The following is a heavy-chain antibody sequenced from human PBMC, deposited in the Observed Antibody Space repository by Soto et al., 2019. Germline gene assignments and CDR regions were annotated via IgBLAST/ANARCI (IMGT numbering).Heavy chain of an antibody. CDR2: IKQDGSEK. CDR3: ASGIGSSGEDYYYGMDV. V-gene: IGHV3-7*03. Sequence: GGSLRLSCAASGFTFSSHWMSWVRQAPGKGLEWVANIKQDGSEKYYVDSVKGRFTISRDSAKNSLYLQMNSLRAEDTAVYYCASGIGSSGEDYYYGMDVWGQGTTVTVSS. D-gene: IGHD6-19*01. J-gene: IGHJ6*02. CDR1: GFTFSSHW.